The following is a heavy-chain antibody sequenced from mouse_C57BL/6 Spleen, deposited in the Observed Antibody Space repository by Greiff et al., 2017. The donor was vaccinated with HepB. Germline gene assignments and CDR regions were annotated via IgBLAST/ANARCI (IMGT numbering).Heavy chain of an antibody. CDR2: SNPNNGGT. Sequence: EVQLQQSGPELVKPGASVKIPCKASGYTFTDYNMDWVKQSHGKSLEWIGDSNPNNGGTIYNQKFKGKATLTVDKSSSTAYMELRSLTSEDTAVYYCAMGRSDWYFDVWGTGTTVTVSS. CDR1: GYTFTDYN. CDR3: AMGRSDWYFDV. J-gene: IGHJ1*03. V-gene: IGHV1-18*01.